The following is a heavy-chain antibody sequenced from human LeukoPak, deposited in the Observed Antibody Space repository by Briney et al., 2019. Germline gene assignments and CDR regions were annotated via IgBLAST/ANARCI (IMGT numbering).Heavy chain of an antibody. Sequence: SETLSPTCTVSGGSFSSYYWSWIRQPPGKGLEWIGYINYSGTTNYNPSLRSRVTISVDTSKNQFSLKLNSVAAANTAVYYCAREDSSGWYGYWGQGTLVTVSS. J-gene: IGHJ4*02. CDR2: INYSGTT. CDR1: GGSFSSYY. D-gene: IGHD6-19*01. V-gene: IGHV4-59*01. CDR3: AREDSSGWYGY.